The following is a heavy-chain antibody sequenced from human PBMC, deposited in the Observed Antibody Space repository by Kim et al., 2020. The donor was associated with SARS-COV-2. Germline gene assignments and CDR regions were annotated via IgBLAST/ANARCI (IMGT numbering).Heavy chain of an antibody. D-gene: IGHD3-10*01. CDR1: GFTFSSYS. J-gene: IGHJ4*02. V-gene: IGHV3-21*01. CDR2: ISSSSSYI. Sequence: GGSLRLSCAASGFTFSSYSMNWVRQAPGKGLEWVSSISSSSSYIYYADSVKGRFTISRDNAKNSLYLQMNSLRAEDTAVYYCASRGGRSYSDYWGQGTLVTVSS. CDR3: ASRGGRSYSDY.